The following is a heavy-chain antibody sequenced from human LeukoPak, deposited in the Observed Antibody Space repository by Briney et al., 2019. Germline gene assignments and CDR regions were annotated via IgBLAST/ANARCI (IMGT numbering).Heavy chain of an antibody. J-gene: IGHJ4*02. CDR1: GFTFSSHG. V-gene: IGHV3-30*03. Sequence: GGTLRLSCAASGFTFSSHGMNWVRQAPGKGLEWVAVISYDGSNKYYADSVKGRFTISRDNSKNTLYLQMNSLRAEDTAVYYSARGGRRYDSSGYYYRFDYWGQGTLVTVSS. CDR3: ARGGRRYDSSGYYYRFDY. CDR2: ISYDGSNK. D-gene: IGHD3-22*01.